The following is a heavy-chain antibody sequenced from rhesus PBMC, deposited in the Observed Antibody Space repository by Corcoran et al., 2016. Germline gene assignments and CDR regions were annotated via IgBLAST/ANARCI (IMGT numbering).Heavy chain of an antibody. D-gene: IGHD5-36*02. V-gene: IGHV4-80*01. J-gene: IGHJ4*01. CDR3: ARRLATVTLSYFDY. CDR2: INGNSGST. CDR1: GSSIRSYW. Sequence: QVQLQESGPGLVQPSETLSLTCAVSGSSIRSYWWNWLRQPPGEELEWIGEINGNSGSTNYNPSLKSRVTISKDASKNQFSLKLSSVTAADTAVYYCARRLATVTLSYFDYWGQGVLVTVSS.